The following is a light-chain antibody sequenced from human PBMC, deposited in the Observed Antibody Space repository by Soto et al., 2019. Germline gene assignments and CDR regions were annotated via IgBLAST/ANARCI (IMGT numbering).Light chain of an antibody. CDR2: VET. CDR1: QTLXSS. J-gene: IGKJ5*01. V-gene: IGKV3-11*01. CDR3: QQRSKLHTIP. Sequence: ESVLTASRANQYLSPGERATLSCRASQTLXSSLTWYQRKPRQAPRLVIXVETNRATDIPARFIGSGFGKDFTLNIISIDPVDPEGYYCQQRSKLHTIPFGQGTRLEIK.